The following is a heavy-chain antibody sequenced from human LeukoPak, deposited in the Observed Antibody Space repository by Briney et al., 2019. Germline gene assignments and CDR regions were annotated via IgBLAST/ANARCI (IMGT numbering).Heavy chain of an antibody. CDR1: GYTFTSYY. D-gene: IGHD5-24*01. CDR3: ARVGDRDGYRPNYFDY. Sequence: ASVKVSCKASGYTFTSYYMHWVRRAPGQGLEWMGIINPSGGSTSYAQKFQGRVTMTRDTSTSTVYMELSSLRSEDTAVYYCARVGDRDGYRPNYFDYWGQGTLVTVSS. J-gene: IGHJ4*02. V-gene: IGHV1-46*03. CDR2: INPSGGST.